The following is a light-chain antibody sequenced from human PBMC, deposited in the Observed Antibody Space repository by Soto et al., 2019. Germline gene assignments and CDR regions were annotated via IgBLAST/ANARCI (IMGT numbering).Light chain of an antibody. V-gene: IGLV2-8*01. CDR3: CSYAGSNNWV. Sequence: QSALTQPPSASGSPGQSVTISCTGTSSDVGAYNYVSWYQQHPGKAPQLMIYEVSKRPSGVPDRFSGSKSGNTASLTVSGLPAEDEADYYCCSYAGSNNWVFGGGTKLTVL. CDR1: SSDVGAYNY. J-gene: IGLJ3*02. CDR2: EVS.